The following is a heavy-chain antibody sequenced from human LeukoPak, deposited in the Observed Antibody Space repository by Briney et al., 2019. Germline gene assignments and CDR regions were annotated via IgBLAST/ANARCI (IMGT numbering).Heavy chain of an antibody. V-gene: IGHV3-7*01. J-gene: IGHJ4*02. D-gene: IGHD1-26*01. CDR1: GFNFNDYW. CDR2: ISQDGTET. Sequence: GGSLRLSCAASGFNFNDYWMTWVRQPPGKGLQWVARISQDGTETLYADSVKGRFTLSKDNADKSLYLQMNSLTTEDTAVYYCVRLWEFDCWGQGTLVTVSS. CDR3: VRLWEFDC.